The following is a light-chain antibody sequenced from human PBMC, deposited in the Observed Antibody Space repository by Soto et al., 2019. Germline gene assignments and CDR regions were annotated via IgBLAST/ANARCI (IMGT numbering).Light chain of an antibody. J-gene: IGLJ1*01. CDR1: SSEVGGYNS. Sequence: QSVLTQPASVSGSPGQSIAISCPGTSSEVGGYNSVSWYQQHPGKAPKLMIYNVSNRPSGVSDRFSGSKSGNTASLTISGLQAEDEADYYCSSYTSSNTYVFGTGTKVTVL. V-gene: IGLV2-14*03. CDR2: NVS. CDR3: SSYTSSNTYV.